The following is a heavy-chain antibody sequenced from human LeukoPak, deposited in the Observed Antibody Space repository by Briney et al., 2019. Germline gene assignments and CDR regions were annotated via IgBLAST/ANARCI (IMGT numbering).Heavy chain of an antibody. CDR1: GYTFTGYY. D-gene: IGHD1-1*01. Sequence: ASVKVSCKASGYTFTGYYIHWVRQAPGQGLEWVGWINPKSGATNYPQKFQGRVSMTRDSSISTAYMDLSRLTSDDTAVYYCARDPGSTLSTYYFYYYMEVWGKGTTVTVSS. CDR2: INPKSGAT. V-gene: IGHV1-2*02. CDR3: ARDPGSTLSTYYFYYYMEV. J-gene: IGHJ6*03.